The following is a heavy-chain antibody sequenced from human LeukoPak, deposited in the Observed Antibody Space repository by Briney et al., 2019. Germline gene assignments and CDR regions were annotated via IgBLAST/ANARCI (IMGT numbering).Heavy chain of an antibody. CDR3: ARIPNNIAVASYYYYGMDV. Sequence: SETLSLTCTVSGGSISSAGHYWGWIRQPPGKGLEWIGSMHYSGSTYYNPSLKSRVTISVDTSKNQFSLKLSSVTAADTAVYYCARIPNNIAVASYYYYGMDVWGQGTTVTVSS. CDR2: MHYSGST. J-gene: IGHJ6*02. CDR1: GGSISSAGHY. D-gene: IGHD6-19*01. V-gene: IGHV4-39*07.